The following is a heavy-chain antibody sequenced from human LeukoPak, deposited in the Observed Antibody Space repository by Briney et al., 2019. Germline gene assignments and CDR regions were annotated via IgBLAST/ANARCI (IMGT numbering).Heavy chain of an antibody. V-gene: IGHV4-59*11. CDR1: GGSISSHY. D-gene: IGHD3-10*01. Sequence: KPSETLSLTCTVSGGSISSHYWSWIRQPPGKGLEWIGCIYYSGSTNYNPSLKSRVTISVDTSKNQFSLKLSSVTAADTAVYYCARHRAESYYGSGRLDYWGQGTLVTVSS. CDR2: IYYSGST. CDR3: ARHRAESYYGSGRLDY. J-gene: IGHJ4*02.